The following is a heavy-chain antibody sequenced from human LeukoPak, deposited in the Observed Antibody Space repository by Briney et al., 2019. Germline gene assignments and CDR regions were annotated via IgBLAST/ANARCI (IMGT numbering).Heavy chain of an antibody. CDR2: ISYDGSNK. D-gene: IGHD2-15*01. CDR1: GFTFSSYG. J-gene: IGHJ4*02. CDR3: AIEAAPSY. V-gene: IGHV3-30*03. Sequence: GGSLRLSCAASGFTFSSYGMHWVRQAPGKGLEWVAVISYDGSNKYYADSVKGRFTISRDNSKNTLYLQMNSLRAEDTAVYYCAIEAAPSYWGQGTLVTVSS.